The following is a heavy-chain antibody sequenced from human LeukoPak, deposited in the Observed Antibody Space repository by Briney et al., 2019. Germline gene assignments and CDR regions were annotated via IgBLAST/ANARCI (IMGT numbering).Heavy chain of an antibody. J-gene: IGHJ4*02. D-gene: IGHD6-6*01. Sequence: GGSLRLSCAASGFTFSSYAMHWVRQAPGKGLEWVAVISYDGSNKYYADSVKGRFTISRDNSKNTLYLQMNSLRAEDTGVYYCLGVPYWGQGTLVTVSS. CDR1: GFTFSSYA. V-gene: IGHV3-30-3*01. CDR3: LGVPY. CDR2: ISYDGSNK.